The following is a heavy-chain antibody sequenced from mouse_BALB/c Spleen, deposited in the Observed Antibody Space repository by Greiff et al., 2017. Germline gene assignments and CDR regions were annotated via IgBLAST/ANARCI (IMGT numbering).Heavy chain of an antibody. V-gene: IGHV5-4*02. D-gene: IGHD2-10*02. CDR3: ASQYGNYAYAMDY. Sequence: EVQLVESGGGLVKPGGSLKLSCAASGFTFSDYYMYWVRQTPEKRLEWVATISDGGSYTYYPDSVKGRFTISRDNAKNNLYLQMSSLKSEDTAMYYCASQYGNYAYAMDYWGQGTSVTVSS. J-gene: IGHJ4*01. CDR1: GFTFSDYY. CDR2: ISDGGSYT.